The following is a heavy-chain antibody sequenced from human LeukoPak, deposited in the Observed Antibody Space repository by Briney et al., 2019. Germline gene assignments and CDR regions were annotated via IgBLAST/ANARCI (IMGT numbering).Heavy chain of an antibody. D-gene: IGHD6-13*01. CDR1: GFTFSSYD. CDR2: IRNDGSNK. CDR3: AKDLVGQLDQPEAPDY. Sequence: GGSLRLSCAASGFTFSSYDMHWVRQAPGKGLEWVAFIRNDGSNKYYADSVKGRFTISRDNSKNTLYLQMNSLRAEDTAVYYCAKDLVGQLDQPEAPDYWGQGTLVTVSS. V-gene: IGHV3-30*02. J-gene: IGHJ4*02.